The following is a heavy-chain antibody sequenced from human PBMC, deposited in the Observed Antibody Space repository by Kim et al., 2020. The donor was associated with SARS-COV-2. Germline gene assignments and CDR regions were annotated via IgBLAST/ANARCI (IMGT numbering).Heavy chain of an antibody. CDR2: T. Sequence: TYYNTSLKGRVTISVDTSKKQFSQRLSSVTAADAAVYYCARHLRNWYFDLWGRGTLVTVSS. CDR3: ARHLRNWYFDL. J-gene: IGHJ2*01. V-gene: IGHV4-39*01.